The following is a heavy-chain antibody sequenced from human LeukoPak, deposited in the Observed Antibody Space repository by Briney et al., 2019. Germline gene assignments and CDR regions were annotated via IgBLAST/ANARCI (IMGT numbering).Heavy chain of an antibody. CDR3: VRDLGGRSGH. J-gene: IGHJ4*02. CDR2: INEDGSTT. CDR1: GFTFSSNW. D-gene: IGHD1-26*01. Sequence: GGSLRLSCAASGFTFSSNWMHWVRQAPGKGLVWVSRINEDGSTTNYADSVKGRSAIFRDNAKNTLYLQMNSLRAEDTAVYYCVRDLGGRSGHWGQGTLVTVSS. V-gene: IGHV3-74*01.